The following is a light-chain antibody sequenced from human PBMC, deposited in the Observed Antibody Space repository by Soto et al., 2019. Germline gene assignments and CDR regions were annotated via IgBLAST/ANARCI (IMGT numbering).Light chain of an antibody. Sequence: EIVLTQSPGTLSLSPGERATLSCRASQSVTSPFLAWYQQKPGQPPRLLIYSTSGTATGIPDRFSGSGSGTDFTLTISSLEPEDSAVYYCQQYGSSPRTFGQGTKVEV. CDR2: STS. CDR3: QQYGSSPRT. J-gene: IGKJ1*01. V-gene: IGKV3-20*01. CDR1: QSVTSPF.